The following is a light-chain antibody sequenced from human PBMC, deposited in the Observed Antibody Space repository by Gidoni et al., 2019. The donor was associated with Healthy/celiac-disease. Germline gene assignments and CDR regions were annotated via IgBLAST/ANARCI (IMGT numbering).Light chain of an antibody. J-gene: IGLJ3*02. V-gene: IGLV7-46*01. CDR1: TGAVTSGHL. CDR3: LLSYSGAWV. CDR2: DTN. Sequence: QAVVTQEPSLPVSPGGTVTLTCGSSTGAVTSGHLPYWFQQKPGQAPRTLIYDTNNKHSWTPARFSGSLLGGKAALTLSGAQPEDEAEYYCLLSYSGAWVFGGGTKLTVL.